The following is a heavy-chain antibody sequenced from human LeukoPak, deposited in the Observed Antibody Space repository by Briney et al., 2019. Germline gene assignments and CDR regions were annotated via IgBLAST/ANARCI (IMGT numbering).Heavy chain of an antibody. CDR3: ARLNGEATIFGY. D-gene: IGHD5-12*01. CDR2: ISSIGDYI. J-gene: IGHJ4*02. Sequence: GGSLRLSCAASGFSFSGYTMNWVRQAPGKGLEWVSSISSIGDYIYYAHSLKGRFTISRDNAKNSLYLQMNSLTAEDTAVYYCARLNGEATIFGYWGQGSLVTVSS. V-gene: IGHV3-21*06. CDR1: GFSFSGYT.